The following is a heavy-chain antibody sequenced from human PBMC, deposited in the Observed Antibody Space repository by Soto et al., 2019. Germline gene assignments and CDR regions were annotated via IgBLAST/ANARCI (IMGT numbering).Heavy chain of an antibody. CDR1: GFSLRDHA. CDR3: DRTYTGG. CDR2: ISGSEDRT. D-gene: IGHD3-10*01. V-gene: IGHV3-23*01. J-gene: IGHJ4*02. Sequence: LQSGGGVVQPGEYLRLSCAASGFSLRDHALSWVRQAAGGGLEWVSGISGSEDRTNYADFVRGRFIISKDRAKNTLYLDMSGLRVDDTAVYFCDRTYTGGWGQGTLVTVSS.